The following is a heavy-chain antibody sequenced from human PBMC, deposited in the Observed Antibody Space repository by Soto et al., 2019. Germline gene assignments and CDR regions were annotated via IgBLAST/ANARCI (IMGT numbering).Heavy chain of an antibody. CDR2: IYWNDDK. D-gene: IGHD2-15*01. Sequence: SGPTLVKPTQTLTLTCTFSGFSLSTSGVGVGWIRQPPGRALEWLALIYWNDDKRYSPSLKSRLTITKDTSKNQVVLTLTNMDPVDTGTYYCAHRPGSCSGGSCSYSYGMDVWGQGTTVTVSS. J-gene: IGHJ6*02. V-gene: IGHV2-5*01. CDR1: GFSLSTSGVG. CDR3: AHRPGSCSGGSCSYSYGMDV.